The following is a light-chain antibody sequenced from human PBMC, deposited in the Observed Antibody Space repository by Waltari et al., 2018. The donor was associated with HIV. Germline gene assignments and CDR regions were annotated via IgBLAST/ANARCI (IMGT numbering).Light chain of an antibody. CDR2: SNN. J-gene: IGLJ2*01. Sequence: QSVLTQPPSASGTPGQRVTISCSGRSSNIGSNTVNWYQQFPGSAPKLLIYSNNQRPSGVPDRFSGSKSGTSASLAISGLQSEDEADYYCAAWDDGLVGRVFGGGTKLTVL. V-gene: IGLV1-44*01. CDR1: SSNIGSNT. CDR3: AAWDDGLVGRV.